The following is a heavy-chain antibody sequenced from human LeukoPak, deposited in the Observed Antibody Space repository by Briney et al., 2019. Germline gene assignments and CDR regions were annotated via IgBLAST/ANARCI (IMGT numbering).Heavy chain of an antibody. CDR3: ARAPEWELLGGFDY. V-gene: IGHV4-59*01. CDR1: GGSISSYY. D-gene: IGHD1-26*01. Sequence: PSETLSLTRTVSGGSISSYYWSWIRQPPGKGLEWIGYIYYSGSTNYNPSLKSRVTISVDTSKNQFSLKLSSVTAADTAVYYCARAPEWELLGGFDYWGQGTLVTVSS. CDR2: IYYSGST. J-gene: IGHJ4*02.